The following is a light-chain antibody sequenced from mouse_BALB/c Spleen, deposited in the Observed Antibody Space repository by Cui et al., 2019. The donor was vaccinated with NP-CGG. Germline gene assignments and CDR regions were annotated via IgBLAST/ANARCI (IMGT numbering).Light chain of an antibody. CDR3: ALWYSNHWV. CDR2: GTN. Sequence: QAVVTTESALTPSPGETVTVTSPSSTGAVTPSNYANWVQEKPDHLFTGLIGGTNNRAPGVPARFSGSLIGDKAALTITGAQTEDEAIYFCALWYSNHWVFGGGTKLTVL. V-gene: IGLV1*01. J-gene: IGLJ1*01. CDR1: TGAVTPSNY.